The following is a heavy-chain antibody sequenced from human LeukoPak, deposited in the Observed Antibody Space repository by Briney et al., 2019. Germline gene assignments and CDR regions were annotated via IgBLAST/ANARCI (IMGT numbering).Heavy chain of an antibody. CDR3: AATYYYDGSGDY. V-gene: IGHV3-21*01. CDR2: ISSSSTYI. Sequence: GGSLRLSCAASGFTFTTYTMNWVRQAPGKGLEWVSSISSSSTYIYYADSVKGRFTISRDNTKNSLYLQMNSLRTEDTAVYYCAATYYYDGSGDYWGQGTLVTVSS. J-gene: IGHJ4*02. D-gene: IGHD3-22*01. CDR1: GFTFTTYT.